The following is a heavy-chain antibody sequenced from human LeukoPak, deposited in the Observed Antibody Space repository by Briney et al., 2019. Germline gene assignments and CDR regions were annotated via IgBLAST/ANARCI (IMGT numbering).Heavy chain of an antibody. CDR3: ARDRNWFDP. J-gene: IGHJ5*02. CDR1: GFTFSSYG. CDR2: IWYDGSNK. Sequence: QPGGSLRLSCAASGFTFSSYGMHWVRQAPGKGLEWVAVIWYDGSNKYYADSVKGRFTISRDNSKNTLYLQMSSLRAEDTAVYYCARDRNWFDPWGQGTLVTVSS. V-gene: IGHV3-33*01.